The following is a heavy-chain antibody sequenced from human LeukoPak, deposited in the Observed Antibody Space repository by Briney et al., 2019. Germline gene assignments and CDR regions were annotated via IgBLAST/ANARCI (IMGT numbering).Heavy chain of an antibody. CDR2: ISYDGSNK. CDR1: GFTFSSYA. D-gene: IGHD1-26*01. J-gene: IGHJ5*02. CDR3: ASRLSGSYRNWFDP. V-gene: IGHV3-30-3*01. Sequence: PGRSLRLSCAASGFTFSSYAMHWVRRAPGKGLEWVAVISYDGSNKYYADSVKGRFTISRDNSKNTLYLQMNSLRAEDTAVYYCASRLSGSYRNWFDPWGQGTLVTVSS.